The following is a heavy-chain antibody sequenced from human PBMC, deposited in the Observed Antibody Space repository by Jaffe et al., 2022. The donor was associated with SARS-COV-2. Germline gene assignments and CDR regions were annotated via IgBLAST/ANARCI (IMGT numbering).Heavy chain of an antibody. D-gene: IGHD3-16*01. CDR2: FIPMPPTA. Sequence: QVQLVQSGAEVKKHGSSVKVSCKASGDTIGSYTISWVRQAPGQGLEWMGTFIPMPPTAYYAQNFRGRVTINADKSTSTAYMDLSSLRSEDTAVYYCAGHGGGYKMSYFEFWGQGTLVTVAS. J-gene: IGHJ4*02. CDR3: AGHGGGYKMSYFEF. CDR1: GDTIGSYT. V-gene: IGHV1-69*08.